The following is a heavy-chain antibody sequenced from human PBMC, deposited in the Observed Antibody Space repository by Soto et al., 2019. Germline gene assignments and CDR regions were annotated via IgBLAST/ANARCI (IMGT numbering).Heavy chain of an antibody. J-gene: IGHJ1*01. Sequence: QVQLVQSGAEVKNPGASVKVSCTASGYAFITYGLSWVRPAPGQGLEWVGWISPNHGNTKYAQKFQGRITMTTDTSADTTYMELRGLSCDETAVYDCERHARGEVTGSCESWGQGTLVTVSS. CDR3: ERHARGEVTGSCES. CDR2: ISPNHGNT. V-gene: IGHV1-18*01. D-gene: IGHD2-21*02. CDR1: GYAFITYG.